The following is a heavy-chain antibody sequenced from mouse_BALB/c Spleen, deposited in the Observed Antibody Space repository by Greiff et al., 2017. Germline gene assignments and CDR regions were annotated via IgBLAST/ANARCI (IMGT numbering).Heavy chain of an antibody. CDR1: GFTFSSFG. Sequence: EVKLMESGGGLVQPGGSRKLSCAASGFTFSSFGMHWVRQAPEKGLEWVAYISSGSSTIYYADTVKGRFTISRDNPKNTLFLQMTSLRSEDTAMYYCARAKYYYGSSYDYFDYWGQGTTLTVSS. D-gene: IGHD1-1*01. CDR2: ISSGSSTI. J-gene: IGHJ2*01. CDR3: ARAKYYYGSSYDYFDY. V-gene: IGHV5-17*02.